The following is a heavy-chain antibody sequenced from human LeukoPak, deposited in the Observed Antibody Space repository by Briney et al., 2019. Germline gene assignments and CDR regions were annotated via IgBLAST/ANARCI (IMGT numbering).Heavy chain of an antibody. CDR3: AKGRNEDGDAALNY. J-gene: IGHJ4*02. V-gene: IGHV3-21*04. D-gene: IGHD4-17*01. CDR1: GFTFSSYS. CDR2: ISSSSSYI. Sequence: VGSLRLSCAASGFTFSSYSMNWVRQAPGKGLEWVSSISSSSSYIYYADSVKGRFTISRDNARNSLYLQMNSLRAEDTAAYHCAKGRNEDGDAALNYWGQGTLVTVSS.